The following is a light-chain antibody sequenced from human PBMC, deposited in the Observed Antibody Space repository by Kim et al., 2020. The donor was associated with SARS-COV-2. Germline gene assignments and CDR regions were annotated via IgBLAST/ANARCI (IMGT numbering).Light chain of an antibody. CDR2: SAS. J-gene: IGKJ5*01. V-gene: IGKV3-15*01. CDR1: QSVSSK. CDR3: QQYYKWPIT. Sequence: EIVMTQSPATLSVSPGERATLSCRASQSVSSKVVWYQQKPGQPPRLLIYSASTRATGIPARFSGSESGTEFTLTISSLQSEDFALYYCQQYYKWPITFGQGTRLEIK.